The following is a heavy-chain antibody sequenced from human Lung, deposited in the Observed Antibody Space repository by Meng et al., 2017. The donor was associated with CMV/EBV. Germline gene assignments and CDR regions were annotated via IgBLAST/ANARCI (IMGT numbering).Heavy chain of an antibody. CDR2: IIPIFGTA. CDR3: ARDVSGDDHYYNYAMDV. Sequence: SVKVSCKASGGTFSRYGFSWVRQAPGQGLEWMGGIIPIFGTANSAQKFQGRVTITTDESTSTAYMELSSLRFEDTAAYYCARDVSGDDHYYNYAMDVWGQGTTVTVSS. V-gene: IGHV1-69*05. CDR1: GGTFSRYG. J-gene: IGHJ6*02. D-gene: IGHD5-12*01.